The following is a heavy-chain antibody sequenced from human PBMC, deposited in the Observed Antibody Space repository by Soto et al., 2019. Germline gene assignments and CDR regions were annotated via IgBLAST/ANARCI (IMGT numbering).Heavy chain of an antibody. CDR1: GYTFTGHY. J-gene: IGHJ4*02. D-gene: IGHD1-7*01. CDR2: ISPVTGGA. V-gene: IGHV1-2*02. CDR3: GRGRSGELVVFY. Sequence: QVQLVQSGAEVKKPGASVKVSCKASGYTFTGHYIHWVRQAPGQGPEWMGEISPVTGGAKYAQKFQGRVTMTRDTSITTVYMELTNLSPDDTAVYYCGRGRSGELVVFYWGQGTLVSASS.